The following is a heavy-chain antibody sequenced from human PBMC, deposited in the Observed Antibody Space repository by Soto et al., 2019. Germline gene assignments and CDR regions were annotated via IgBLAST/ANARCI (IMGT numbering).Heavy chain of an antibody. V-gene: IGHV3-23*01. J-gene: IGHJ4*02. Sequence: PGGSLRLSCAASGFPFNNYAMSLVRQSPGKGLEWVSAISANGQGIYYADSVKGRFIISRESSKNTVFLHMDSLTAEDTAVYYCAKDRNYHWDQFHNWRQGIMVTVSS. CDR3: AKDRNYHWDQFHN. D-gene: IGHD1-20*01. CDR1: GFPFNNYA. CDR2: ISANGQGI.